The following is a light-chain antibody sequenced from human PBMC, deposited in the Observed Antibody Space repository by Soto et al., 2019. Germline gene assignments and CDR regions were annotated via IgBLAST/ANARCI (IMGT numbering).Light chain of an antibody. J-gene: IGKJ1*01. CDR2: GAS. Sequence: EIVLTQSPGTLSLSPWERATLSCRASQSVSSSYLAWYQQKPGQAPRLLIYGASTRATGIPARFSGSGSGTEFTLTISNLQSEDFAVYYCQQYNNWPQTFGQGTKV. CDR1: QSVSSSY. CDR3: QQYNNWPQT. V-gene: IGKV3-15*01.